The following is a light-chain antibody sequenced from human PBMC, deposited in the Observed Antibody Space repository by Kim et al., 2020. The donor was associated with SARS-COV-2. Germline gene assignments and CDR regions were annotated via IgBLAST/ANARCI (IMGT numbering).Light chain of an antibody. Sequence: DIQMTQSPSTLSASVGDRVTITCRASQSISNWLAWYQQKPGKAPKLLIYKASNSQSGVPSRFSGSGSGTEFSLTISSLQPDDFATYHCQQYNDYPLTFGGGTKVDIK. CDR2: KAS. J-gene: IGKJ4*01. CDR3: QQYNDYPLT. V-gene: IGKV1-5*03. CDR1: QSISNW.